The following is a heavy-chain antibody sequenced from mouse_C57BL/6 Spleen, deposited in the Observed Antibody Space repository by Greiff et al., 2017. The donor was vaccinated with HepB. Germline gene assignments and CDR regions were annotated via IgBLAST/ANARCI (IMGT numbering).Heavy chain of an antibody. D-gene: IGHD2-3*01. CDR1: GFTFSSYT. V-gene: IGHV5-9*01. Sequence: EVQGVESGGGLVKPGGSLKLSCAASGFTFSSYTMSWVRQTPEKRLEWVATISGGGGNTYYPDSVKGRFTISRDNAKNTLYLQMSSLRSEDTALYYCARHHYDGYYDWGQGTTLTVSS. J-gene: IGHJ2*01. CDR2: ISGGGGNT. CDR3: ARHHYDGYYD.